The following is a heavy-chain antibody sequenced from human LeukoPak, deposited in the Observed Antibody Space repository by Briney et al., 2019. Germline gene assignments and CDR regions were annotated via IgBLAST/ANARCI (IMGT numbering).Heavy chain of an antibody. CDR3: AKSGSSVFWS. Sequence: GGPLRLSCAASGFTFPNNWWSWSRQPQGKGLEWVANIKEDGSETYYVDSVKGRFTVSRDNVKNSLFLQMNSLRVDDTAVYYCAKSGSSVFWSWGQGTLVTVSS. V-gene: IGHV3-7*03. J-gene: IGHJ5*02. CDR2: IKEDGSET. D-gene: IGHD3-3*02. CDR1: GFTFPNNW.